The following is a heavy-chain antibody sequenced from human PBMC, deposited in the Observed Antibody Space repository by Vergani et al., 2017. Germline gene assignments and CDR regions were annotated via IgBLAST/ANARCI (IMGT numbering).Heavy chain of an antibody. J-gene: IGHJ3*02. D-gene: IGHD3-16*01. V-gene: IGHV4-38-2*02. Sequence: QVQLKESGPGLVKPSETLSLTCSVSGDSMNTYYWGWIRQAPGKGLEWIATVFHSGSAYYNPSLRRRVTISVETSKNQFSLRLTTLTAADTAVYYCARQFWVSQGVGAFETWGRGTEVSVSS. CDR3: ARQFWVSQGVGAFET. CDR2: VFHSGSA. CDR1: GDSMNTYY.